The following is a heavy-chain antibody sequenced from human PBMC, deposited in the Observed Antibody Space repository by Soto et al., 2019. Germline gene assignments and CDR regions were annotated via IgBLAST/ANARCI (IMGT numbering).Heavy chain of an antibody. J-gene: IGHJ6*02. CDR3: PRDVGSSALDYYYGMDV. V-gene: IGHV3-33*01. CDR2: IWYDGSNK. D-gene: IGHD6-6*01. Sequence: QVQLVESGGGVVQPGRSLRLSCAASGFTFSSYGMHWVRQAPGKGLEWVAVIWYDGSNKYYADSVKGRFTISRDNSKNTLYLQMNSLRAEDTAVYYCPRDVGSSALDYYYGMDVWGQGTTVTVSS. CDR1: GFTFSSYG.